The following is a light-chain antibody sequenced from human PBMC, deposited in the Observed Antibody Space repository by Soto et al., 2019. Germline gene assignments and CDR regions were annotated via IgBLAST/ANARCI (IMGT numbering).Light chain of an antibody. V-gene: IGKV1-5*03. CDR1: QSISSW. CDR3: QQYNRYRAT. J-gene: IGKJ1*01. CDR2: KAS. Sequence: DIQMTQSPSTLSASVGDRVTITCRASQSISSWLAWYQQKPGKAPKLLIYKASSLESGVPSRFSGSGSGTEFTLTISSLQPDDFATYYCQQYNRYRATFGQGTKVDIK.